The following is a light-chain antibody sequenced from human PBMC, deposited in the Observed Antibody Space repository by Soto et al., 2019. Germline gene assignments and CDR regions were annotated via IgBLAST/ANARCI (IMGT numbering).Light chain of an antibody. V-gene: IGLV2-14*01. CDR3: SSYTSSSTYV. CDR1: SSDVGGYYY. Sequence: QSALTQPASVSGSPGQSITISCTGTSSDVGGYYYVSWSQQHPGKAPQLMIYEVSNRPSGVSNRFSGSKSGNTASLTISGLQAEDEADYYCSSYTSSSTYVFGTGTKVTVL. CDR2: EVS. J-gene: IGLJ1*01.